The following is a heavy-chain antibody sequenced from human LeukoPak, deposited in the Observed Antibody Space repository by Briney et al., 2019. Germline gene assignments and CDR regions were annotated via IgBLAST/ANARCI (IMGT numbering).Heavy chain of an antibody. J-gene: IGHJ4*02. CDR2: INHSGST. V-gene: IGHV4-34*01. CDR3: ARRGRGGTIDY. CDR1: GESFSGYY. D-gene: IGHD3-10*01. Sequence: SETLSLTCAVYGESFSGYYWSWIRQPPGKGLGWIGEINHSGSTNYNPSLKSRVTISVDTSKNQFSLKLSSVTAADTAVYYCARRGRGGTIDYWGQGNLVTVSS.